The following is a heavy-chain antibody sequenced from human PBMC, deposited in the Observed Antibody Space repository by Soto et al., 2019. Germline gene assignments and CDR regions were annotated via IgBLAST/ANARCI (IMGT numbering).Heavy chain of an antibody. CDR3: AGDTVITRGGNYYYYGMDV. Sequence: GESLKISCKGPGYSFNKYWIGWVRQMSGKGLEWMGIIYPDDSDTKYSPAFQGKVTISVEKSISTAYLQWSSLKASDNAMYYCAGDTVITRGGNYYYYGMDVWGQGTTVTVSS. J-gene: IGHJ6*02. CDR1: GYSFNKYW. CDR2: IYPDDSDT. D-gene: IGHD4-17*01. V-gene: IGHV5-51*01.